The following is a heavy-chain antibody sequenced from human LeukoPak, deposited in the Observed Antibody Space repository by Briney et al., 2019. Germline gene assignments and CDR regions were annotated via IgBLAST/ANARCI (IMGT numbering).Heavy chain of an antibody. CDR1: GITFSSFG. D-gene: IGHD4-17*01. CDR2: IWYDGSNE. CDR3: ARDKSYGDSEDY. V-gene: IGHV3-33*01. J-gene: IGHJ4*02. Sequence: GGSLRLSCVASGITFSSFGMHWVRQAPGKGLEWVAFIWYDGSNEYYADSVKGRFTIFRDNSKNTLYLQMNSLRAEDTAVYYCARDKSYGDSEDYWGQGTLVTVSS.